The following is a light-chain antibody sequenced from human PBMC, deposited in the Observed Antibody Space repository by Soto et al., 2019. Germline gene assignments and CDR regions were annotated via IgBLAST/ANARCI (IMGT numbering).Light chain of an antibody. Sequence: DIVMTQSPDSLALSLGERATINCKSSRSVLSSSNHKNFLAWYQQKPRQPPRLLIYWASTRESGVPDRFSGSGSGTDFTLTISSLQAEDVAVYYCQQYYSSPFTFGPGTKVEIK. V-gene: IGKV4-1*01. CDR3: QQYYSSPFT. CDR2: WAS. J-gene: IGKJ3*01. CDR1: RSVLSSSNHKNF.